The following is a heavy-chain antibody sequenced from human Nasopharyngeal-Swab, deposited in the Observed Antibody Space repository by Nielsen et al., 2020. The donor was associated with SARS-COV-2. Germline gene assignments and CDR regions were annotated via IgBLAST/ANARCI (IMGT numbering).Heavy chain of an antibody. CDR1: GFTFSSYG. CDR2: ISYDGSNK. Sequence: GESLKISCAASGFTFSSYGMHWVRQAPGKGLGWVAVISYDGSNKYYADSVKGRFTISRDNSKNTLYLQMNSLRAEDTAVFYCAKDASVYGIPYYFDYWGQGTLVTVSS. D-gene: IGHD2-8*01. J-gene: IGHJ4*02. V-gene: IGHV3-30*18. CDR3: AKDASVYGIPYYFDY.